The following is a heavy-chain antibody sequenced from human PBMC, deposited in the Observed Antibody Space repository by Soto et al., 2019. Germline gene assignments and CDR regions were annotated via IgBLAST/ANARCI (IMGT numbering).Heavy chain of an antibody. CDR2: IKQDGSEK. Sequence: EVQLVESGGGLVQPGGSLRLSCAASGFTFSSYWMSWVRQAPGKGLEWVANIKQDGSEKYYVDSVKGRFTISRDNAKNSLNLKMNGLGAGDTGGYYGGRGGGGYCSSTSCSDAFDIWGQGTMVTVSS. CDR1: GFTFSSYW. J-gene: IGHJ3*02. V-gene: IGHV3-7*01. D-gene: IGHD2-2*01. CDR3: GRGGGGYCSSTSCSDAFDI.